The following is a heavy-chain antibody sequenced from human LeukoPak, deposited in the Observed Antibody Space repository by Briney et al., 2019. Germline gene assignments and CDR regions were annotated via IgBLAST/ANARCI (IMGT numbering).Heavy chain of an antibody. CDR2: SYYSGTT. Sequence: SETLSLTCTVSGDSISSGAYYWSWIPQHPGKGLEWIGYSYYSGTTYYNPSLKSRVTISVDTSKNQFSLKLSSVTAADTAVYYCARTPDTAMVKGNDAFDIWGQGTMVTVSS. CDR3: ARTPDTAMVKGNDAFDI. V-gene: IGHV4-31*03. CDR1: GDSISSGAYY. D-gene: IGHD5-18*01. J-gene: IGHJ3*02.